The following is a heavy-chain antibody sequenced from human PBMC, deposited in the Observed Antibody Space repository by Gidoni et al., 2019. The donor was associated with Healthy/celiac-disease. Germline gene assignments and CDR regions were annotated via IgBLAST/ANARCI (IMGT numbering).Heavy chain of an antibody. CDR1: GGSFSGYY. CDR3: ARGKVGSYSAF. CDR2: INHSGST. J-gene: IGHJ4*02. V-gene: IGHV4-34*01. D-gene: IGHD1-26*01. Sequence: QVQLQQWGAGLLKPSETLSLTCAVYGGSFSGYYWSWIRKPPGKGLEWIGEINHSGSTNYNPSLKSRVTISVDTSKNQFSLKLSSVTAADTAVYYCARGKVGSYSAFWGQGTLVTVSS.